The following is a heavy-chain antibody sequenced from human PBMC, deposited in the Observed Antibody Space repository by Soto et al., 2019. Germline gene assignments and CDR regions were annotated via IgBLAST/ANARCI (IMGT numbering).Heavy chain of an antibody. CDR2: IDQDGSNK. Sequence: EVQLVESGGGLVQPGGSLRLSCAASKFTLNTYWMKWVRQAPGKGLEWVANIDQDGSNKHYVDSVEGRFTISRDNAKKSVFLQMSSLRVEDTAVYYCAGGTDTVMGPYYYYQLDVWGPGTTVTVYS. J-gene: IGHJ6*02. D-gene: IGHD3-22*01. CDR3: AGGTDTVMGPYYYYQLDV. CDR1: KFTLNTYW. V-gene: IGHV3-7*03.